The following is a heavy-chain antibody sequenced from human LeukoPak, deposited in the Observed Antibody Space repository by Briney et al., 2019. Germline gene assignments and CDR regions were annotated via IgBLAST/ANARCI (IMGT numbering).Heavy chain of an antibody. J-gene: IGHJ4*02. Sequence: ASVKVSCKASGYTFTGYYMHWVRQAPGQGLEWMGWINPNSGGTNYAQKFQGRVTMTRDTSISTAYMELSRLRSDDTAVYYCARAPIRITIFGVVLGFGYWGQGTLVTVSS. CDR3: ARAPIRITIFGVVLGFGY. CDR2: INPNSGGT. V-gene: IGHV1-2*02. CDR1: GYTFTGYY. D-gene: IGHD3-3*01.